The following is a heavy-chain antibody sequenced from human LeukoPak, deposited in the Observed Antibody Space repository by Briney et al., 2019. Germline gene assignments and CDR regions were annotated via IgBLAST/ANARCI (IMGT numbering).Heavy chain of an antibody. CDR2: ISSGSGYT. D-gene: IGHD6-19*01. CDR3: ARGDSAVAPKSFDY. V-gene: IGHV3-11*05. J-gene: IGHJ4*02. CDR1: GFTFSDYY. Sequence: GGSLRLSCAASGFTFSDYYMSWIRQAPGKGLEWVSYISSGSGYTHYADSVKGRFTISRDNAKNSLSLQMNSLRADDTAVYYCARGDSAVAPKSFDYWGQGTLVTVSS.